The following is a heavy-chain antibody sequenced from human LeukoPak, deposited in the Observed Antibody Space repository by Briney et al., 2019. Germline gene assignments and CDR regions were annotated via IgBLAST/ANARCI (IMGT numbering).Heavy chain of an antibody. D-gene: IGHD6-13*01. CDR2: ISSSSSTI. J-gene: IGHJ5*02. CDR1: GFTFSSYS. V-gene: IGHV3-48*01. CDR3: ARELEQPWNWFDP. Sequence: GGSLRRSCAASGFTFSSYSMNWVRQAPGKGLEWVLYISSSSSTIYYADSVKGRFTISRDNAKNSLYLQMNGLRAEDTAVYYCARELEQPWNWFDPWGQGTLVTVSS.